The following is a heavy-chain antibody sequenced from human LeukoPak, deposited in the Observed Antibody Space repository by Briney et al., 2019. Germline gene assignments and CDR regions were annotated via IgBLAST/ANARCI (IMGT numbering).Heavy chain of an antibody. Sequence: ASVKVSCKASGYTFTGYYMHWVRQAPGQGLEWMGWINPNSGGTNYAQKFQGRVTMTRDTSISTAYMELSRLRPDDTAVYYCARAAPTIFGVVSDYWGQGTLSPSPQ. J-gene: IGHJ4*02. D-gene: IGHD3-3*01. CDR3: ARAAPTIFGVVSDY. CDR2: INPNSGGT. V-gene: IGHV1-2*02. CDR1: GYTFTGYY.